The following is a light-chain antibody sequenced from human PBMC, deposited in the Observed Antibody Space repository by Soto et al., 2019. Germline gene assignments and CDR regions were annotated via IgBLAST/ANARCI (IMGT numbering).Light chain of an antibody. CDR3: QQVKSYPLT. V-gene: IGKV1-9*01. J-gene: IGKJ4*01. Sequence: DIQLTQSPSFLSASVGDRVTIPCRATQGISTYLAWYQHKPGKAPKLLIYTASTLQSGVPSRFSGSGSGTDFTLTISSLQPEDFATYYCQQVKSYPLTFGGGTKVEIK. CDR2: TAS. CDR1: QGISTY.